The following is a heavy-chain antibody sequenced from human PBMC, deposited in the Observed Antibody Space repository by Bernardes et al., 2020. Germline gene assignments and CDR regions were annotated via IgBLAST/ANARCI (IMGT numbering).Heavy chain of an antibody. D-gene: IGHD3-22*01. CDR3: AKVPEDSSGYYYVY. CDR2: ISYDGSNK. J-gene: IGHJ4*02. V-gene: IGHV3-30*18. CDR1: GFTFSSYG. Sequence: GGSLRLSCAASGFTFSSYGMHWVRQAPGKGLEWVAVISYDGSNKYYADSVKGRFTISRDNSKNTLYLQMNSLRAEDTAVYYCAKVPEDSSGYYYVYWGQGTLVTVSS.